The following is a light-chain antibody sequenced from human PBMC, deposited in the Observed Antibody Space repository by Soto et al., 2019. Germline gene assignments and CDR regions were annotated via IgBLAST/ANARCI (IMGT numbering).Light chain of an antibody. V-gene: IGLV2-23*02. Sequence: HSALTQPASVSGSPGQSITISCTGTSSDVGSYNLVSWYQQHPGKAPKLMIYEVSKRPSGVSNRFSGSKSDNTASLTISGLQAEDEADYYCCSYAGSSTYVFGTGTKVTVL. CDR3: CSYAGSSTYV. CDR2: EVS. J-gene: IGLJ1*01. CDR1: SSDVGSYNL.